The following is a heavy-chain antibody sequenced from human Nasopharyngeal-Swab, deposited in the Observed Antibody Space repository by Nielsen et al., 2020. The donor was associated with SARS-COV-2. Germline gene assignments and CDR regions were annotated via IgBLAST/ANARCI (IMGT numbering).Heavy chain of an antibody. V-gene: IGHV3-48*03. Sequence: GGSLRLSFAAFGFTFDNYEMNWVRQAPGKGLEWVSYISTSGATIHYADSVRGRFTISRENAKKSLHLQMNSLRAEDTAVYYCARASRGWSWVQGTPVTVSS. CDR2: ISTSGATI. CDR1: GFTFDNYE. CDR3: ARASRGWS. J-gene: IGHJ5*02. D-gene: IGHD6-19*01.